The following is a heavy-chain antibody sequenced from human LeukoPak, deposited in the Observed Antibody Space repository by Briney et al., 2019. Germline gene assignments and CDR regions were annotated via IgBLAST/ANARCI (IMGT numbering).Heavy chain of an antibody. CDR2: IYYNGNT. Sequence: SETLSLTRTVSGGSISSSSYSWGWIRQPPGKGLEWIGSIYYNGNTYYNASLKSRVTISVDTSKNQSSLKLSSVTAADTAVYYCARQPELSVRRFDYWGQGTLVTVSS. V-gene: IGHV4-39*01. CDR3: ARQPELSVRRFDY. CDR1: GGSISSSSYS. J-gene: IGHJ4*02. D-gene: IGHD3-10*01.